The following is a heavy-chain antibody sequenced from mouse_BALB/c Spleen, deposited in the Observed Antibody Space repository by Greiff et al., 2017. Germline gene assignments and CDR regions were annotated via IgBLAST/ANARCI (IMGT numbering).Heavy chain of an antibody. Sequence: LQQPGSELVRPGASVKLSCKASGYTFTSHWMHWVKQRHGQGLEWIGNIYPGSGSTNYDEKFKSKGTLTVDTSSSTAYMHLSSLTSEDSAVYYCARARDKGWYIDVWGAGTTVTVSS. CDR3: ARARDKGWYIDV. CDR1: GYTFTSHW. J-gene: IGHJ1*01. CDR2: IYPGSGST. V-gene: IGHV1S22*01.